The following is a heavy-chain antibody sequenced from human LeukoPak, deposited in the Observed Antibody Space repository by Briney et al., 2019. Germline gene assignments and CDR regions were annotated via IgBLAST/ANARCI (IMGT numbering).Heavy chain of an antibody. Sequence: GGSLRLSCAASGFIFSHYGMNWVRQAPGKGLEWVSGITSRSTTYYADSVKGRFTISRDNAKNSLYLQMNSLRAEDTAVYYCARGSRGNIAAAGHFDYWGQGTLVTVSS. V-gene: IGHV3-69-1*01. CDR2: ITSRSTT. J-gene: IGHJ4*02. CDR1: GFIFSHYG. D-gene: IGHD6-13*01. CDR3: ARGSRGNIAAAGHFDY.